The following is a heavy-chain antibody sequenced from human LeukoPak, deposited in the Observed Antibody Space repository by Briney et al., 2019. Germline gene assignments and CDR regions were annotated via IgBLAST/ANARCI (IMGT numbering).Heavy chain of an antibody. Sequence: GGSLRLSCAASGFSFSDYYMIWIRQAPGKGLEWVSYISSSGSYTNYADSVKGRVTISRDNAKHSLYLQMNSLRAEDTAVYYCARDRAGGSGSYSDYWGQGTLVTVSS. CDR3: ARDRAGGSGSYSDY. CDR1: GFSFSDYY. J-gene: IGHJ4*02. CDR2: ISSSGSYT. D-gene: IGHD1-26*01. V-gene: IGHV3-11*06.